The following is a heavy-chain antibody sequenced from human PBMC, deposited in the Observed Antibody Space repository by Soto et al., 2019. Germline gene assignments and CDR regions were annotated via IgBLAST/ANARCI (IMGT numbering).Heavy chain of an antibody. CDR2: ISYSGST. D-gene: IGHD3-22*01. CDR1: GGSISSGGYY. Sequence: SETLFLTCTVSGGSISSGGYYWSWIRQHPGTGLEWIGHISYSGSTYYNTSLKSRVTISVDTSRNQFSLKLSSVTAADTAVYYCAVSMGYYDSRVGAFDIWGQGTMVTVSS. J-gene: IGHJ3*02. V-gene: IGHV4-31*03. CDR3: AVSMGYYDSRVGAFDI.